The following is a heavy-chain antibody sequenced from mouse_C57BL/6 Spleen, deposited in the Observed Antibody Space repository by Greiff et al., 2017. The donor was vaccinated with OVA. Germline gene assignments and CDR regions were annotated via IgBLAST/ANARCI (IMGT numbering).Heavy chain of an antibody. D-gene: IGHD2-4*01. CDR3: ARDRGYYYDYYWYFDV. J-gene: IGHJ1*03. Sequence: ESGPGLVKPSQSLSLTCSVTGYSITSGYYWNWIRQFPGNKLEWMGYISYDGSNNYNPSLKNRISITRDTSKNQFFLKLNSVTTADTATYYCARDRGYYYDYYWYFDVWGTGTTVTVSS. CDR1: GYSITSGYY. V-gene: IGHV3-6*01. CDR2: ISYDGSN.